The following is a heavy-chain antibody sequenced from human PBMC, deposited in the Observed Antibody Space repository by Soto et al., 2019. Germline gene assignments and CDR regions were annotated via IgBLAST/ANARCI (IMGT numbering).Heavy chain of an antibody. D-gene: IGHD3-16*02. CDR3: TTDRTTVGHYDYVWGSYRRSYYFDY. CDR2: IKSKPDAGTT. Sequence: PRGSLRLSCAASGFTFSDAWMSWVRQAPGKGLEWVGHIKSKPDAGTTDYAAPVEDRFTISRDDSKNTLFLQMKSLKIEDTAVYYCTTDRTTVGHYDYVWGSYRRSYYFDYWGLGTLVTVSS. CDR1: GFTFSDAW. J-gene: IGHJ4*02. V-gene: IGHV3-15*01.